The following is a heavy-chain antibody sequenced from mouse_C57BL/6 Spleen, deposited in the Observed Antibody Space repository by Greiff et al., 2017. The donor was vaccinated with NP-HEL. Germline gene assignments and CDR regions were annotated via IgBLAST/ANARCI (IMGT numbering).Heavy chain of an antibody. D-gene: IGHD1-1*01. CDR2: IDPSDSYT. CDR1: GYTFTSYW. V-gene: IGHV1-69*01. CDR3: ARATVVATNFDY. J-gene: IGHJ2*01. Sequence: VQLQQPGAELVMPGASVKLSCKASGYTFTSYWMHWVKQRPGQGLEWIGEIDPSDSYTNYNQKFKGKSTLTVDKSSSTAYMQLSSLTSEDSAVYCCARATVVATNFDYWGQGTTLTVSS.